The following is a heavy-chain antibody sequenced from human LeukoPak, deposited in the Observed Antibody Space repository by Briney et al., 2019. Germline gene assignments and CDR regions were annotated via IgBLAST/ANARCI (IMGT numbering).Heavy chain of an antibody. CDR2: IYYSGST. J-gene: IGHJ4*02. D-gene: IGHD3-22*01. CDR1: GGSISSGGYY. Sequence: SETLSLTCTVSGGSISSGGYYWSWIRQHPGTGLEWIGYIYYSGSTYYNPSLKSRVTISVYTSKNQFSLKLSSVTAADTAVYYCARGIRVGMNRGYYDSSGYLTFDYWGQGTLVTVSS. V-gene: IGHV4-31*03. CDR3: ARGIRVGMNRGYYDSSGYLTFDY.